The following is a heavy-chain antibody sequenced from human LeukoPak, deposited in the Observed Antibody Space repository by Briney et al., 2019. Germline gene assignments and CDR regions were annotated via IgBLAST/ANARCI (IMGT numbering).Heavy chain of an antibody. J-gene: IGHJ4*02. CDR2: IGGSGGST. V-gene: IGHV3-23*01. CDR1: GFTFSSYA. Sequence: PGGSLRLSCAASGFTFSSYAMSWVRQAPGKGLEWVSAIGGSGGSTYYADSVKGRFTISRDNSKNTLYLQMNSLRAEDTAVYYCAKEAPTLYYYDSSGYLPLDYWGQGTLVTVSS. D-gene: IGHD3-22*01. CDR3: AKEAPTLYYYDSSGYLPLDY.